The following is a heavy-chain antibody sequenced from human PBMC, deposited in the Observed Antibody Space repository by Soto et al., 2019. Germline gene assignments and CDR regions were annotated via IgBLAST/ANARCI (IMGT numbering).Heavy chain of an antibody. J-gene: IGHJ4*02. CDR2: IFHSGST. V-gene: IGHV4-4*02. D-gene: IGHD1-26*01. Sequence: QVQLQESGPGLVKPSGALSLTCAVSGASIRSNNRWSWVRQPPGKGLEWIGEIFHSGSTNYNPSRKTRVTISVDNSKNQFSLKLSSVTAADTAVYYCARVYSGSYSDSWGQGTLVTVSS. CDR1: GASIRSNNR. CDR3: ARVYSGSYSDS.